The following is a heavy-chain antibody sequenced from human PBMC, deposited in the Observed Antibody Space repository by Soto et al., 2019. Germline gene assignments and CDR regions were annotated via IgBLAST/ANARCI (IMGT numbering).Heavy chain of an antibody. D-gene: IGHD1-26*01. CDR2: IDSDGSST. CDR3: VRERLYTGSYGIAY. CDR1: GFTFSGYW. V-gene: IGHV3-74*01. Sequence: GGSLRLSCAASGFTFSGYWMHWVRQAPGKGLVWVSRIDSDGSSTSYADSVKGRFTISRDNAKNTLDLQMNSLRAEDTAVYYCVRERLYTGSYGIAYWGQGTLVTVSS. J-gene: IGHJ4*02.